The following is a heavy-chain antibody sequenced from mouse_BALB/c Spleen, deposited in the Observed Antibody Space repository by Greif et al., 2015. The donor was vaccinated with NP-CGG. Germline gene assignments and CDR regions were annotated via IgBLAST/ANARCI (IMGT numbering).Heavy chain of an antibody. Sequence: VQLKHSGAELVKPGASVKLSCTASGFNIKDTYMHWVKQRPEQGLEWIGRIDPADGNSKYDPKFQGKATITADTSSNIAYLQLSSLTSEDTAVYYCAPYYYGTSVFAYWGQGTLVTVSA. D-gene: IGHD1-1*01. CDR1: GFNIKDTY. CDR3: APYYYGTSVFAY. V-gene: IGHV14-3*02. CDR2: IDPADGNS. J-gene: IGHJ3*01.